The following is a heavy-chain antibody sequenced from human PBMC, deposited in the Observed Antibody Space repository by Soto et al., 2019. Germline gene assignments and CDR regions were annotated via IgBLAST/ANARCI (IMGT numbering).Heavy chain of an antibody. V-gene: IGHV3-64*01. CDR2: ITSNGGNT. J-gene: IGHJ6*02. Sequence: EVQLVESGGGLVQPGGSLRLSCAASVLTFSSYAMPWVRQAPGKGREYVSVITSNGGNTDYASSVKGRFTISRDNSKNTLYLQMGSLRAEDMAVYYCARRIPFGYGMDVWGQGTTVTVSS. D-gene: IGHD2-21*01. CDR1: VLTFSSYA. CDR3: ARRIPFGYGMDV.